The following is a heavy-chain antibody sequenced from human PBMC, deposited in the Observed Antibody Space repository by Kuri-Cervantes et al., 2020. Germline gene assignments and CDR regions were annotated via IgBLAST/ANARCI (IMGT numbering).Heavy chain of an antibody. CDR1: GYTFTSYA. CDR3: ASGQTRDVWGSYRLDYYYYGMDV. J-gene: IGHJ6*02. Sequence: ASVKVSCKASGYTFTSYAMNWVRQAPGQGLEWMGWINTNTGNPTYAQGFTGRFVFSLDTSVSTAYLQISSLKAEDTAVYYCASGQTRDVWGSYRLDYYYYGMDVWGQGTTVTVSS. V-gene: IGHV7-4-1*02. CDR2: INTNTGNP. D-gene: IGHD3-16*02.